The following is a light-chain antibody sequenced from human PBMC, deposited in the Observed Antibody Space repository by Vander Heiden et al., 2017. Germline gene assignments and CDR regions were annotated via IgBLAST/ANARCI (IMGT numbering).Light chain of an antibody. J-gene: IGLJ2*01. CDR2: GRN. CDR1: DSNIGVNY. CDR3: AAWDDSLGGVT. V-gene: IGLV1-47*01. Sequence: QSVLSPPPSASGTPGQWATISCPGSDSNIGVNYVFWYKQEVGTAPKLLVYGRNQRPSGVSDRFSASKSATSASLVISGLQSEDEAEYYCAAWDDSLGGVTFGGGTKLTVL.